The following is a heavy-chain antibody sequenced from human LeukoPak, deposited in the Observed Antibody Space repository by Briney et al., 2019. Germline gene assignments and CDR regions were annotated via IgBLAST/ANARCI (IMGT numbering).Heavy chain of an antibody. D-gene: IGHD3-3*01. CDR2: IYYTGRA. CDR1: GGSISRYY. J-gene: IGHJ4*02. CDR3: ARGDFWSGAPTD. V-gene: IGHV4-59*01. Sequence: SETLSLTCAVSGGSISRYYWSWIRQPPGTGLEWIGYIYYTGRADYNPSLKSRVSMSVDTSKNQFSLRVNSMTAADTAVYYCARGDFWSGAPTDWGQGTLVTVSS.